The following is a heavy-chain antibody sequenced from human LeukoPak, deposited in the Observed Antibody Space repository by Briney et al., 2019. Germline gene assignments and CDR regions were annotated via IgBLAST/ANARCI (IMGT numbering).Heavy chain of an antibody. CDR1: GGTFSSYA. CDR2: IIPIFGTA. Sequence: SVKVSCKASGGTFSSYAISWVRQAPGQGLEWMGGIIPIFGTANYAQKFQGRVTITTDESTSTAYMELSSLRSEDTAVYYCASHYGEGYYYYYMDVWGKGTTVTGSS. V-gene: IGHV1-69*05. CDR3: ASHYGEGYYYYYMDV. J-gene: IGHJ6*03. D-gene: IGHD4-17*01.